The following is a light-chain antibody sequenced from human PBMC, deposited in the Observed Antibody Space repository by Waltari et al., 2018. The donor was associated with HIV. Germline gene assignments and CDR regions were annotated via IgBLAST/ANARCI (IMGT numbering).Light chain of an antibody. CDR3: STWDDRLSDRV. J-gene: IGLJ3*02. CDR1: SSNIGSNY. V-gene: IGLV1-47*01. CDR2: RNV. Sequence: SVLTQPPSAPGTPGQRFTISCSGGSSNIGSNYVYWFQQLPGAAPKPLIYRNVQRPSGVPDRFAGSKSGSSASLAISGLRSEDEAVYYCSTWDDRLSDRVFGGGTKLTVL.